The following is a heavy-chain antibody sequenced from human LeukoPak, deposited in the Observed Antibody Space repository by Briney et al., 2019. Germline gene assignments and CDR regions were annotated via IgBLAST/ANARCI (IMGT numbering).Heavy chain of an antibody. CDR2: IKTDGSSS. CDR1: GFTFSSYW. Sequence: GGSLRLSCAASGFTFSSYWMHWVRQAPGKGLVWVSRIKTDGSSSDYACSVRGRITISRDNAKNTMYLQMTNLRAEDTAVYYCARGVSGTGPDIWGLGTMVTVSS. D-gene: IGHD5/OR15-5a*01. V-gene: IGHV3-74*01. CDR3: ARGVSGTGPDI. J-gene: IGHJ3*02.